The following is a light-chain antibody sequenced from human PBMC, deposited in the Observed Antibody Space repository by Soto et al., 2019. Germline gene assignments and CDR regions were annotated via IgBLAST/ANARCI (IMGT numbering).Light chain of an antibody. J-gene: IGLJ2*01. Sequence: SYELTQRPSVSVAPGKTARITCGENNIGSKSVHWYQQKPGQAPVLVIYYDSDRPSGIPERFSGSNSGNTATLTISRVEAGDEADYYCQVWDSSSDHHVVFGGGTKLTVL. CDR1: NIGSKS. CDR3: QVWDSSSDHHVV. V-gene: IGLV3-21*04. CDR2: YDS.